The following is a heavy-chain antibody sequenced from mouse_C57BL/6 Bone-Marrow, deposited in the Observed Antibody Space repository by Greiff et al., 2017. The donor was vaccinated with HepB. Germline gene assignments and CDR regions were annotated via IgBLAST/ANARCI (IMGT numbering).Heavy chain of an antibody. CDR1: GYTFTSYW. V-gene: IGHV1-69*01. CDR2: IDPSDSYT. D-gene: IGHD2-4*01. J-gene: IGHJ3*01. CDR3: ARVGLYYDYDWASWFAY. Sequence: QVQLQQPGAELVMPGASVKLSCKASGYTFTSYWMHWVKQRPGQGLEWIGEIDPSDSYTNYNQKFKGKSTLTVDKSSSTAYMQLSSLTSEDSAVYYCARVGLYYDYDWASWFAYWGQGTLVTVSA.